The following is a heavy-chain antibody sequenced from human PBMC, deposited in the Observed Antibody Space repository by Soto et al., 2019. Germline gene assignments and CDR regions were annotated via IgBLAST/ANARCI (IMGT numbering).Heavy chain of an antibody. CDR2: IYPGDSDT. CDR3: ARNRNGYCTNGVCYSYYYGMDV. V-gene: IGHV5-51*01. CDR1: GYSFTSYW. Sequence: GESLKISCKGSGYSFTSYWIGWVRQMPGKGPEWMGIIYPGDSDTSYSPSFQGQVTISADKSIGTAYLQWSSLKASDTAMYYCARNRNGYCTNGVCYSYYYGMDVWGQGTTVTVSS. D-gene: IGHD2-8*01. J-gene: IGHJ6*02.